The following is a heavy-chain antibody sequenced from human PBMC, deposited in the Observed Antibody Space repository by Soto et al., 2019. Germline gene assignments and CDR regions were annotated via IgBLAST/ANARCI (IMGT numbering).Heavy chain of an antibody. V-gene: IGHV2-5*02. CDR2: IYWDDDR. CDR3: AHRPSTAPGY. CDR1: GSSLSTNGVG. J-gene: IGHJ4*02. Sequence: ESGPTLVNPHRPSSGSSLSTNGVGVAWIRQPPGKALEWLALIYWDDDRRYNPSLKSRLTITKDTSKNQVVLTMTNMDPVDTATYYCAHRPSTAPGYWGQGTLVTVSS.